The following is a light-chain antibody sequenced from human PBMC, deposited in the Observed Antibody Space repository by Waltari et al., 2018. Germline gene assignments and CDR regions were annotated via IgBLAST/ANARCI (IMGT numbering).Light chain of an antibody. J-gene: IGLJ3*02. CDR1: RALRHFA. CDR3: QTWGTGIYWI. CDR2: LNSDGSH. V-gene: IGLV4-69*02. Sequence: QVVLTQSPYASASLGASVTLPCTLHRALRHFAIACHPLQPEQGPRYLMRLNSDGSHTRGDGIPDRFSGSSSGAERYLTISSLQSDDEADYYCQTWGTGIYWIFGGGTKLTVL.